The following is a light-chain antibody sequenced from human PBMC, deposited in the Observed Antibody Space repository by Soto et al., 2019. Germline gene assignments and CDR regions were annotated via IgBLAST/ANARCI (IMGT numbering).Light chain of an antibody. CDR2: GAS. CDR3: HHYGGSPRT. J-gene: IGKJ1*01. CDR1: QSVSGSY. V-gene: IGKV3-20*01. Sequence: EIVLTQSPGTLSLSPGEKATLSCRASQSVSGSYLAWDQQKPGQAPRLLIYGASTRATGIPDRFSGSGSGTDFTLTSSRVEAEDFAVYYCHHYGGSPRTFGQGTKVQIK.